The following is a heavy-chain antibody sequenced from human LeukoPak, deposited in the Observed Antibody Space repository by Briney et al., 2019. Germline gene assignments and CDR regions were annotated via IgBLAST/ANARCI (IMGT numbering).Heavy chain of an antibody. J-gene: IGHJ4*02. Sequence: GGSLRLSCAASGFTFSNYWMSWDRQAPGKGLEWVANIKQDGNEKYYVDSVKGRFTISRDNAKNSLYLQMNSLRAEDTAVYYCARDEAAVPGGDSWGQGTLVTVSS. CDR2: IKQDGNEK. CDR3: ARDEAAVPGGDS. CDR1: GFTFSNYW. D-gene: IGHD6-25*01. V-gene: IGHV3-7*04.